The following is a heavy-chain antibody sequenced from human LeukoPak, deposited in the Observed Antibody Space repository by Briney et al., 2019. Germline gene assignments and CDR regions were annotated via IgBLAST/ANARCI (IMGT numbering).Heavy chain of an antibody. J-gene: IGHJ4*02. CDR2: IYYSGST. V-gene: IGHV4-39*01. CDR3: ASLGYYYDSSGYYPPGY. CDR1: GGSISSSSYY. Sequence: SETLSLTSTVSGGSISSSSYYWGWIRQPPGKGLEWIGSIYYSGSTYYNPSLKSRVTISVDTSKNQFSLKLSSVTAADTAVYYCASLGYYYDSSGYYPPGYWGQGTLVTVSS. D-gene: IGHD3-22*01.